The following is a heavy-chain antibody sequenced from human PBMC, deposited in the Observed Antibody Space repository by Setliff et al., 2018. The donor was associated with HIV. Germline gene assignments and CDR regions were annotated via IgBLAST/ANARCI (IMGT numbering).Heavy chain of an antibody. V-gene: IGHV3-23*01. D-gene: IGHD3-16*02. CDR1: GLTFSSYA. J-gene: IGHJ4*02. CDR3: ARQKSYFYRDNSDLDF. Sequence: GGSLRLSCAASGLTFSSYAMSWVRQAPGKGLEWVSSISGSGGSPYYADSVKVRFTISRDNSKNTLYRQMNDLRHDDSALYFCARQKSYFYRDNSDLDFWGQGTLVTVSS. CDR2: ISGSGGSP.